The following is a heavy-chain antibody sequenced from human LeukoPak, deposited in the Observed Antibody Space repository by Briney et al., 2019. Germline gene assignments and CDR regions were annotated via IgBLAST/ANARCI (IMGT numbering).Heavy chain of an antibody. CDR1: GFTFSSYV. CDR2: IWYDGSNK. D-gene: IGHD6-13*01. CDR3: ARAVLSSSWTSSVY. V-gene: IGHV3-33*01. Sequence: PGGSLRLSCAASGFTFSSYVMHWVRQAPGKGLEWVAVIWYDGSNKYYEDSVKGRFTISRDNSKNTLYLQMNSLRAEDTAVYYCARAVLSSSWTSSVYRGQGTTVTVSS. J-gene: IGHJ4*02.